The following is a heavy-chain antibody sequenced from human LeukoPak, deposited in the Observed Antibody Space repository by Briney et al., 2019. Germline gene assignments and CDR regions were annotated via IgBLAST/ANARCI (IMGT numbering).Heavy chain of an antibody. CDR2: ISSNGGST. CDR1: GFTFSRYA. CDR3: ARVGDSDVFDY. D-gene: IGHD2-21*01. Sequence: GGSLRLSCAASGFTFSRYAMHWVRQAPGEGLEYVSAISSNGGSTYYANYVKGRFTISRDNSKNTLYLQMGSLRAEDMAVYYCARVGDSDVFDYWGQGTLVTVSS. J-gene: IGHJ4*02. V-gene: IGHV3-64*01.